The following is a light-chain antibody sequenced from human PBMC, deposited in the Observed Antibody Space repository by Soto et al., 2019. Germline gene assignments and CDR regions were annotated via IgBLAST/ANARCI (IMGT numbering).Light chain of an antibody. J-gene: IGLJ3*02. Sequence: QSVLTQPPSASGTPGQRVTISCSGSSCNIGSNTVNWYQQLQGTAARLFIYSSYQVPSGVSDRSSGSKSDTSASLAISGLQYEDEADYYCAAWDDSLKNWLFGGGTKLTVL. CDR1: SCNIGSNT. CDR2: SSY. CDR3: AAWDDSLKNWL. V-gene: IGLV1-44*01.